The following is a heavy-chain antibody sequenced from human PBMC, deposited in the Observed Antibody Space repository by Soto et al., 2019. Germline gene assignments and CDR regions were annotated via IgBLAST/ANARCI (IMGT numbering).Heavy chain of an antibody. CDR1: GGSISSYY. V-gene: IGHV4-59*08. Sequence: SETLSLTCTVSGGSISSYYWSWIRQPPGKGLEWIGYIYYSGSTNYNPSLKSRVTISVDTSKNQFSLKLSSVTAADTAVYYCARYYYGSGSYYNPYYYGMDVWGQGTTVTVSS. D-gene: IGHD3-10*01. J-gene: IGHJ6*02. CDR2: IYYSGST. CDR3: ARYYYGSGSYYNPYYYGMDV.